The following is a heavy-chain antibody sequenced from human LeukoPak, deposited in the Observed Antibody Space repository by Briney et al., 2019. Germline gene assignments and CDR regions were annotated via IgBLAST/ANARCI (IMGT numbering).Heavy chain of an antibody. J-gene: IGHJ4*02. D-gene: IGHD5-18*01. CDR1: GYSISSGYY. CDR2: IYYSRST. V-gene: IGHV4-38-2*01. CDR3: ARARRGYSYEPFDY. Sequence: KPSDTLSLTCAVSGYSISSGYYWGWIRQPPGGGPEWIGGIYYSRSTHYNPSLKSRVTISVDTSKNQFSLRLSSVTAADTAVYYCARARRGYSYEPFDYWGQGTLVSVSS.